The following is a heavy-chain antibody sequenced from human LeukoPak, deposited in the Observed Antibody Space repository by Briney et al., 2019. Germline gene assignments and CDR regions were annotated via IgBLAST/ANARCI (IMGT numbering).Heavy chain of an antibody. V-gene: IGHV3-23*01. J-gene: IGHJ6*03. CDR2: ISGSGGST. CDR1: VFTFSSYA. Sequence: PGGSLRLSRAASVFTFSSYALSWVRQAPGKGAGWVSAISGSGGSTYYADSVEGRFTISRDKSKNTLYLQMNSLRAEDTSVYYCAKDLFVAAVDYYYYYYYMDVWGKGTTVTVSS. CDR3: AKDLFVAAVDYYYYYYYMDV. D-gene: IGHD2-15*01.